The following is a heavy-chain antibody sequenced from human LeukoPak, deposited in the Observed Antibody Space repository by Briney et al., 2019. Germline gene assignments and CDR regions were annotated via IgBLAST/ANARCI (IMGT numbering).Heavy chain of an antibody. D-gene: IGHD3-10*01. Sequence: GGSLRLSCAASGFTFSSYAMSWARQAPGKGLEWVSAISGSGGSTYYADSVKGRFTISRDNSKNTLYLQMNSLRAEDTAVYYCAKLPSMVRGVIFRFDYWGQGTLVTVSS. CDR1: GFTFSSYA. CDR3: AKLPSMVRGVIFRFDY. J-gene: IGHJ4*02. V-gene: IGHV3-23*01. CDR2: ISGSGGST.